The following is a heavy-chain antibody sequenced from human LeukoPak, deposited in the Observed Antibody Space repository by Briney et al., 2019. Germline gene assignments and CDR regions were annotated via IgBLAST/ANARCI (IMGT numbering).Heavy chain of an antibody. V-gene: IGHV3-74*01. Sequence: GGSLRLSCAASGFTFSSYWMRWVRQAPGKGLVWVSRINSDGNITTYADSVKGRFTISRDNAKNTLYLQMNSLRAEDTAVYYCVREYTSSSGRAFDYWGQGTLVTVSS. CDR1: GFTFSSYW. CDR3: VREYTSSSGRAFDY. D-gene: IGHD6-6*01. J-gene: IGHJ4*02. CDR2: INSDGNIT.